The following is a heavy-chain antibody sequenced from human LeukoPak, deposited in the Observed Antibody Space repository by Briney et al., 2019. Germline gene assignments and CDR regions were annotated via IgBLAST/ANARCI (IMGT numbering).Heavy chain of an antibody. Sequence: GGSLRLSCGASGITFSSYSMNWVRQAPGKGLEWVSYISSSGSTKYYADSVKGRFTISRDNAKNSLYLQMNSLRAEDTAVYYCARLKSATSMSYFDYWGQGTLVTASS. V-gene: IGHV3-48*04. CDR1: GITFSSYS. J-gene: IGHJ4*02. D-gene: IGHD6-25*01. CDR2: ISSSGSTK. CDR3: ARLKSATSMSYFDY.